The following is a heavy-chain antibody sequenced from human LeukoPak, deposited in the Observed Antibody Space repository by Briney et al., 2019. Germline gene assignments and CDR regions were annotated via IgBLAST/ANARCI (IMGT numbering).Heavy chain of an antibody. D-gene: IGHD4-17*01. CDR1: GYTFTGYY. CDR2: INPNSGGT. Sequence: ASVKVSCKASGYTFTGYYMHWVRQAPGQGLEWMGWINPNSGGTNYAQKFQGRVTMTRDTSTSTAYMELRSLRSDDTAVYYCAREGDTVTTYYFDYWGQGTLVTVSS. CDR3: AREGDTVTTYYFDY. V-gene: IGHV1-2*02. J-gene: IGHJ4*02.